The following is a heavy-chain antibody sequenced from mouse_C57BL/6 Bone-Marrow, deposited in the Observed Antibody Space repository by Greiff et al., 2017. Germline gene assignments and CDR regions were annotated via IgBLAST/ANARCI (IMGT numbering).Heavy chain of an antibody. J-gene: IGHJ1*03. V-gene: IGHV1-63*01. CDR2: IYPGGGYT. CDR1: GYTFTNYW. D-gene: IGHD2-5*01. Sequence: QVQLQQSGAELVRPGTSVKMSCKASGYTFTNYWIGWAKQRPGHGLEWIGEIYPGGGYTKYNERFKGKATLTADKSSSTAYMQFSSLTSEASAIYYCAVYSNWYFDVWGTGTTVTVSS. CDR3: AVYSNWYFDV.